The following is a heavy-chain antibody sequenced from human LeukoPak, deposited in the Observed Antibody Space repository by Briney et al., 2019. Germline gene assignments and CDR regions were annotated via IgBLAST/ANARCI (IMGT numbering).Heavy chain of an antibody. V-gene: IGHV1-2*02. J-gene: IGHJ4*02. D-gene: IGHD6-19*01. CDR3: ARDDGIAVAGTGNYFDY. CDR1: GYTFTGYY. CDR2: INPNSGGT. Sequence: GASVKVSCKASGYTFTGYYMHWVRQAPGQGLEWMGWINPNSGGTNYAQKFQGRVTITRNTSISTAYMELSSLRSEDTAVYYCARDDGIAVAGTGNYFDYWGQGTLVTVSS.